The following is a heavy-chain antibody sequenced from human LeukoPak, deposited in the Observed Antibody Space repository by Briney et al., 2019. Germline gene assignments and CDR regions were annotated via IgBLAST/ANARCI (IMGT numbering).Heavy chain of an antibody. D-gene: IGHD6-13*01. Sequence: SETLSLTCAVYGGSFGGYYWSWIRQPPGKGLEWIGEINHSGSTNYNPSLKSRVTISVDTSKNQFSLKLSSVTAADTAVYYCARGSAAAGTRRWYFDYWGQGTLVTVSS. J-gene: IGHJ4*02. CDR3: ARGSAAAGTRRWYFDY. CDR2: INHSGST. CDR1: GGSFGGYY. V-gene: IGHV4-34*01.